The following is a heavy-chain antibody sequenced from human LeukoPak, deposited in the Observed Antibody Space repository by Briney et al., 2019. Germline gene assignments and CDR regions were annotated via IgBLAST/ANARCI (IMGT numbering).Heavy chain of an antibody. CDR2: INPSGGST. Sequence: ASVKVSCKASGYTFTSYYMHWVRQAPGQGLEWMGIINPSGGSTSYAQKSQGRVTMTRDTSTSTVYMELSSLRSEDTAVYYCARDTLAARGPVVFDYWGQGTLVTVSS. D-gene: IGHD6-6*01. CDR3: ARDTLAARGPVVFDY. CDR1: GYTFTSYY. V-gene: IGHV1-46*01. J-gene: IGHJ4*02.